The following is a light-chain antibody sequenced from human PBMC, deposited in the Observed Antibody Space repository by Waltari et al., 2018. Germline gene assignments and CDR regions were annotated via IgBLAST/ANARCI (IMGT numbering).Light chain of an antibody. CDR2: GAS. Sequence: EIVMTQSPATLSVSPGERATLHCRASQSISSQLAWYQQKPGQAPRLLIYGASTRATGIPARFSGSGSGTEFTLTISSLQSEDFAVYFCQQYHESPPITFGPGTKVDIK. J-gene: IGKJ3*01. V-gene: IGKV3-15*01. CDR1: QSISSQ. CDR3: QQYHESPPIT.